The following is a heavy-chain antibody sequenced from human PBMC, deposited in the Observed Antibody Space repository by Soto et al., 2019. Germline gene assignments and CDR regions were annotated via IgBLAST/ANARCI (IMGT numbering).Heavy chain of an antibody. V-gene: IGHV3-23*01. CDR1: GFTFTSYA. CDR3: AKVRRFGELRSLY. CDR2: IGVSGDTT. Sequence: EVQLLESGGGLVQPGGSLRLSCAASGFTFTSYAIGWVRPAPGKGLEWVSAIGVSGDTTYYADSVKGRFTISRDNSKNTLYLQMGSLRAEETAVYYCAKVRRFGELRSLYWGQGTLVTVSS. D-gene: IGHD3-10*01. J-gene: IGHJ4*02.